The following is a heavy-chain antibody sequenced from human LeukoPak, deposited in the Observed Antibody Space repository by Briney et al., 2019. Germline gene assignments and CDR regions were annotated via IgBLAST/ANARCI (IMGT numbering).Heavy chain of an antibody. CDR2: IYYSGST. CDR1: GGSISSGGYY. D-gene: IGHD3-16*02. J-gene: IGHJ4*02. V-gene: IGHV4-31*03. CDR3: ARAVGHDYIWGCYRPHYFDY. Sequence: PSETLSLTCTVSGGSISSGGYYWSWIRQHPGKGLEWVGYIYYSGSTYYNPSLKSRVTISVDTSKNQFSLKLSSVTAADTAVYYCARAVGHDYIWGCYRPHYFDYWGQGTLVTVSS.